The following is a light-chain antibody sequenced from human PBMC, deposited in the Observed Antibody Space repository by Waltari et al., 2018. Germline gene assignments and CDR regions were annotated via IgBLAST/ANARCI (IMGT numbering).Light chain of an antibody. J-gene: IGKJ4*01. CDR3: QQYSSFSLT. CDR2: DAS. CDR1: QSLSTS. Sequence: DIQMTQSPSTLSASVGDRVTITCRASQSLSTSLAWYQQKPGKAPKLLICDASTLENGVPSRFSGSGSGTEFTLTISSLHPDDFANYYCQQYSSFSLTFGGGTKVEIK. V-gene: IGKV1-5*01.